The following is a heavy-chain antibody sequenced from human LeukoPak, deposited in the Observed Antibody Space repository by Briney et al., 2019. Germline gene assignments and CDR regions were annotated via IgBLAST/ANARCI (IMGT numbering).Heavy chain of an antibody. Sequence: GGSLRLSCAASGFTFSSYSMNWVRQAPGKGLEWVSSISSSSSYIYYADSVKGRLTISRDNAKNTLYLQMNSLRAEDTAVYYCARVDRGSSWFIDSWGQGTLVTVSS. CDR1: GFTFSSYS. CDR2: ISSSSSYI. V-gene: IGHV3-21*01. CDR3: ARVDRGSSWFIDS. D-gene: IGHD6-13*01. J-gene: IGHJ4*02.